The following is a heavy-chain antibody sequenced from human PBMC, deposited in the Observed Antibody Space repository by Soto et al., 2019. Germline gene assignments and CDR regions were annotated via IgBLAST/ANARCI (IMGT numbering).Heavy chain of an antibody. V-gene: IGHV1-69*01. CDR2: IIPIFGTA. J-gene: IGHJ4*02. CDR1: GGTFSSYS. Sequence: QVQLVQSGAEVKKPGSSVRVSCKASGGTFSSYSINWVRQAPGQGLEWMGEIIPIFGTANYAQKFQGRVTITADESTSTAYMELSSLRSEDTAVYYCARDGGRHSGGIAYWGQGTLVTVSS. D-gene: IGHD1-26*01. CDR3: ARDGGRHSGGIAY.